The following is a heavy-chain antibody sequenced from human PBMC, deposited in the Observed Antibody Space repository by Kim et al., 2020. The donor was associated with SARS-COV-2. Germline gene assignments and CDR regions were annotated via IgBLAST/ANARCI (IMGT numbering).Heavy chain of an antibody. CDR3: TRPGMPVGATPGTGDY. Sequence: GGSLRLSCAASGFTFSGSAMHWVRQASGKGLEWVGRIRSKANSYATAYAASVKGRFTISRDDSKNTAYLQMNSLKTEDTAVYYCTRPGMPVGATPGTGDYWGQGTLVTVSS. J-gene: IGHJ4*02. CDR1: GFTFSGSA. CDR2: IRSKANSYAT. D-gene: IGHD1-26*01. V-gene: IGHV3-73*01.